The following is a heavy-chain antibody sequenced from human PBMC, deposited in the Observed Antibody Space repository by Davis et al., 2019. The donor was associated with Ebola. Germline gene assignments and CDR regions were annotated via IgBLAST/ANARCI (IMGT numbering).Heavy chain of an antibody. V-gene: IGHV1-69*13. J-gene: IGHJ4*02. CDR3: ARGGGYSYGLGPYFDY. CDR2: IIPIFGTA. D-gene: IGHD5-18*01. CDR1: GGTFSSYA. Sequence: SVKVSCKASGGTFSSYAISWVRQAPGQGLEWMGGIIPIFGTANYAQKFQGRVTITADESTSTAYMELSSLRSEDTAVYYCARGGGYSYGLGPYFDYWGQGTLVTVSS.